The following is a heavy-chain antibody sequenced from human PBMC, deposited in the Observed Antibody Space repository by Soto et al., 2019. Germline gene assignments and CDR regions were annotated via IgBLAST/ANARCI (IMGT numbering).Heavy chain of an antibody. J-gene: IGHJ4*02. CDR2: ISYDGSNK. V-gene: IGHV3-30-3*01. Sequence: QVQLVESGGGVVQPGRSLRLSCAASGFTFSSYAMHWVRQAPGKGLEWVAVISYDGSNKYYADSVKGRFTISRDNSKNTLYLQMNSLRAEDTAVYHCARGRDGYLDYWGQGTLVTVSS. CDR1: GFTFSSYA. CDR3: ARGRDGYLDY.